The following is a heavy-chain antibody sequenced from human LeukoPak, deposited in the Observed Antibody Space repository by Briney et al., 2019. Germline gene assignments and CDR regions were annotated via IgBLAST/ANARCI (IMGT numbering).Heavy chain of an antibody. V-gene: IGHV4-59*01. CDR2: IYYSGST. Sequence: PSETLSLTCTVSGGSISSYYWSWIRQPPGKGLEWIGYIYYSGSTNYNPSLKSRVTISVDTSKNQFSLKLSSVTAADTAVYYCARDQRYYGSGSYDAFDIWGQGTMVTVSS. CDR3: ARDQRYYGSGSYDAFDI. D-gene: IGHD3-10*01. CDR1: GGSISSYY. J-gene: IGHJ3*02.